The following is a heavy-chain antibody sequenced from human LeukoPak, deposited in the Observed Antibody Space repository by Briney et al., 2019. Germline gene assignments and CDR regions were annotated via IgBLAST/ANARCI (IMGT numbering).Heavy chain of an antibody. Sequence: GGSLRLSCAASGFTVSSNYMSWVRQAPGKGLEWVSVIYSGGSTYYADSVKGRFTTSRDNSKNTLYLQMNSLRAEDTAVYYCARDVRAAAADYWGQGTLVTVSS. D-gene: IGHD6-13*01. J-gene: IGHJ4*02. CDR1: GFTVSSNY. CDR2: IYSGGST. CDR3: ARDVRAAAADY. V-gene: IGHV3-66*01.